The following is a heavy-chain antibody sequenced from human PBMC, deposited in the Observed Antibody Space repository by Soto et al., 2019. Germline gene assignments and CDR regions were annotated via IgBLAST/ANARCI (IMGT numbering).Heavy chain of an antibody. V-gene: IGHV4-39*01. CDR2: IYYSGST. D-gene: IGHD5-12*01. J-gene: IGHJ4*02. CDR3: ERQSSTSMSSRYFDS. Sequence: PSETLSLTCTVSGGSISSSSYFWGWIRQPPGKGLEWIGSIYYSGSTNYNPSLKSRVATSEDTSKNQFSLKLSPVTAADTAVYYCERQSSTSMSSRYFDSWGQGTLVTVSS. CDR1: GGSISSSSYF.